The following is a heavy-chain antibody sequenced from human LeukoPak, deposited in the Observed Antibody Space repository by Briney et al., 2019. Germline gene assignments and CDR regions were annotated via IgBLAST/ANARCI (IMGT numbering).Heavy chain of an antibody. D-gene: IGHD3-10*01. J-gene: IGHJ3*02. CDR1: GYTFTSYG. V-gene: IGHV1-18*01. CDR3: ASPAHYYGSGSSGPEDAFDI. CDR2: ISAYNGNT. Sequence: ASVKDSCMASGYTFTSYGISWVRPAPGQGLEWMGWISAYNGNTNYVQKLQGRVTMTTDTSTSTAYMELRSLRSDGTAVYYCASPAHYYGSGSSGPEDAFDIWGQGTMVTVSS.